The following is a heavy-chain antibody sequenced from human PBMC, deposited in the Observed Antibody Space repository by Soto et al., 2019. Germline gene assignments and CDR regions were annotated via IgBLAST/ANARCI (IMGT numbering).Heavy chain of an antibody. CDR2: IVVGSGNT. J-gene: IGHJ6*02. D-gene: IGHD3-9*01. CDR1: GFTFTSSA. Sequence: SVKVSCKASGFTFTSSAMQWVRQARGQRLEWIGWIVVGSGNTNYAQKFQERVTITRDMSTSTAYMELSSLRSEDTAVYYCAAALRYFDWLSLTSDYYYYGMDVWGQGTTVTVSS. V-gene: IGHV1-58*02. CDR3: AAALRYFDWLSLTSDYYYYGMDV.